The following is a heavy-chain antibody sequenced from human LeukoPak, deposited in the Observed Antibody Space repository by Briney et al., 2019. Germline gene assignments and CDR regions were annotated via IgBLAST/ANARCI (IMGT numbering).Heavy chain of an antibody. Sequence: ASVKVSCKASGYTFTGYYIHWVRQAPGQGLEWMGWINPNSGDTKYVQRFQGRVTMTRDTSISTAYMELTRLRSDDAAVYFCARDGSWSSISYSDYWGQGTLVTVSS. CDR1: GYTFTGYY. D-gene: IGHD2-2*01. CDR3: ARDGSWSSISYSDY. J-gene: IGHJ4*02. V-gene: IGHV1-2*02. CDR2: INPNSGDT.